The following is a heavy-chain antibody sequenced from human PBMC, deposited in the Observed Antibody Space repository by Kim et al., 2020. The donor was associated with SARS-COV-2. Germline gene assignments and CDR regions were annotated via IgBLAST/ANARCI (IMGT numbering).Heavy chain of an antibody. CDR2: IYTSGST. D-gene: IGHD3-22*01. CDR3: ARAFSYYYDSSGYYYYNYGMDV. V-gene: IGHV4-4*07. Sequence: SETLSLTCTVSGGSISSYYWSWIRQPAGKGLEWIGRIYTSGSTNYNPSLKSRVTMSVDTSKNQFSLKLSSVTAADTAVYYCARAFSYYYDSSGYYYYNYGMDVWGQGTTVTVSS. CDR1: GGSISSYY. J-gene: IGHJ6*02.